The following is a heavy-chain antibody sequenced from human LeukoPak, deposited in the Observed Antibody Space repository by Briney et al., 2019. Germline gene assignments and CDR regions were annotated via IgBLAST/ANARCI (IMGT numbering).Heavy chain of an antibody. CDR1: GGSISSSSYY. Sequence: SETLSLTCTVSGGSISSSSYYWGWIRQPPGKGLEWIGSIYYSGSTYYNPSLKSRVTISVDTSKNQFSLKLSSVTAADTAVYYCARHGGYDILTGYYTYHFDYRGQGTLVTVSS. D-gene: IGHD3-9*01. V-gene: IGHV4-39*01. J-gene: IGHJ4*02. CDR3: ARHGGYDILTGYYTYHFDY. CDR2: IYYSGST.